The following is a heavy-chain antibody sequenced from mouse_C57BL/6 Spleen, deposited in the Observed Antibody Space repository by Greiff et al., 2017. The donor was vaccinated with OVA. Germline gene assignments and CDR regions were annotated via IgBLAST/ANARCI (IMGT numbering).Heavy chain of an antibody. CDR2: IDPSDSET. V-gene: IGHV1-52*01. CDR3: ARGEGSAWFAY. CDR1: GYTFTSYW. Sequence: VQLQQPGAELVRPGSSVKLSCKASGYTFTSYWMHWVKQRPIQGLEWIGNIDPSDSETHYNQKFKDKATLTVDKSSSTAYMQLSSLTSEDSAVYYCARGEGSAWFAYWGQGTLVTVSA. J-gene: IGHJ3*01.